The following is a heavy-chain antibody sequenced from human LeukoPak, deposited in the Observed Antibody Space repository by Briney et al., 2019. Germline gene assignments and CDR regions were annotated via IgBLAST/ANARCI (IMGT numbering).Heavy chain of an antibody. CDR3: AKSDYDFWSGYYTGIPFFDY. CDR2: ISGSGGST. D-gene: IGHD3-3*01. V-gene: IGHV3-23*01. CDR1: GFTFSSYA. J-gene: IGHJ4*02. Sequence: GGSLRLSCAASGFTFSSYAMSWVRQAPGKGLEWVSAISGSGGSTYYADSVKRRFTIYRDNSKNTLYLQMNSLRAEDTAVYYCAKSDYDFWSGYYTGIPFFDYWGQGTLVTVSS.